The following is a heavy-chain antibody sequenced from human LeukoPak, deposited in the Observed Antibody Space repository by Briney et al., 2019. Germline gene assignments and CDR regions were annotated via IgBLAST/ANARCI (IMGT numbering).Heavy chain of an antibody. CDR1: GYTFTSYG. J-gene: IGHJ6*02. D-gene: IGHD2-2*01. Sequence: ASVKVSCKASGYTFTSYGISWVRQAPGQGLEWMGWISAYNGNTNYAQKLQGRVTMTTDTSTSTAYMELRSLRSDDTAVYYRARDQIVVVPAAIYYYGMDVWGQGTTVTVSS. CDR2: ISAYNGNT. CDR3: ARDQIVVVPAAIYYYGMDV. V-gene: IGHV1-18*01.